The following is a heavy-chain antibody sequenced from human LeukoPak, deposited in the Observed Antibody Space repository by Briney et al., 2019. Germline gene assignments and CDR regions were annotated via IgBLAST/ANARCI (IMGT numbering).Heavy chain of an antibody. CDR3: AREGHCSSTSCYTGYYYYYMDV. CDR1: GGSISSNSYY. Sequence: SSETLSLTCTVAGGSISSNSYYWSWIRQPAGKGLEWFSLIYTIRSTNYNPSLKSRDTISVATSKNQFYLKLSSVTAADTDVYYCAREGHCSSTSCYTGYYYYYMDVWGKGTTVTISS. CDR2: IYTIRST. V-gene: IGHV4-61*02. D-gene: IGHD2-2*02. J-gene: IGHJ6*03.